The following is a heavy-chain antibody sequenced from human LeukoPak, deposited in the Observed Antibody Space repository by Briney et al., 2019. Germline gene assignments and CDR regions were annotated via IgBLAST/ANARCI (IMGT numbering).Heavy chain of an antibody. J-gene: IGHJ4*02. CDR2: IIPILGIA. CDR3: AREVTMARGVGYYFDY. Sequence: SVKVSCKASGGTFSSYAISWVRQAPGQGLEWMGRIIPILGIANYAQKFQGRVTITADKSTSTAYMELSSLRSEDTAVYYCAREVTMARGVGYYFDYWGQGTLVTVSS. CDR1: GGTFSSYA. V-gene: IGHV1-69*04. D-gene: IGHD3-10*01.